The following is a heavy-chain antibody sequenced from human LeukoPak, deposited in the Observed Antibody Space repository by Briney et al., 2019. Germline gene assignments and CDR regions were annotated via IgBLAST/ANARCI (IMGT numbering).Heavy chain of an antibody. V-gene: IGHV4-34*01. D-gene: IGHD3-3*01. Sequence: SETLSLTCAVYGGSFSGYYWSWIRQPPGKGLEWIGEINHSGSTNYNPSLKSRVTISVDTSKNQFSLKLSSVTAADTAVYYCAGLRLKYYDFWSGYSQGAFDIWGQGTMVTVSS. CDR3: AGLRLKYYDFWSGYSQGAFDI. J-gene: IGHJ3*02. CDR1: GGSFSGYY. CDR2: INHSGST.